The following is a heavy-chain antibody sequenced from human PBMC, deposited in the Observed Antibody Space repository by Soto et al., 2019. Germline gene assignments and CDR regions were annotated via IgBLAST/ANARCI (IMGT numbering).Heavy chain of an antibody. V-gene: IGHV1-46*03. CDR1: GYTFTSYY. D-gene: IGHD2-2*01. CDR2: INPSGGST. J-gene: IGHJ6*03. CDR3: ASDVVPAANSKNRYYYYYYMDV. Sequence: GASVKVSCKASGYTFTSYYMHWVRQAPGQGLEWMGIINPSGGSTSYAQKFQGRVTMTRDTSTSTVYMELSSLRSEDTAVYYCASDVVPAANSKNRYYYYYYMDVWGKGTTVTVSS.